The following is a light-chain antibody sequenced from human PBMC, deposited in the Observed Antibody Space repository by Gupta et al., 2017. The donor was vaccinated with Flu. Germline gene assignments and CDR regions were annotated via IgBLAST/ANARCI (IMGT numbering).Light chain of an antibody. V-gene: IGKV3-20*01. J-gene: IGKJ2*03. CDR3: QQYGTSPYS. CDR2: GAS. CDR1: QSVSSNY. Sequence: EIVLTQSPGILSLSPGEGATLSCRASQSVSSNYLAWYQHKPGQAPRLLIYGASSRATGIPDRFSGSGSGTDFTLTISRLEPEDFAVYYCQQYGTSPYSFSQGTKLEVK.